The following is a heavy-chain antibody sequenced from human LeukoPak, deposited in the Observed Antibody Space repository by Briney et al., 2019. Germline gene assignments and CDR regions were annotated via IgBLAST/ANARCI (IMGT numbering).Heavy chain of an antibody. V-gene: IGHV3-11*04. J-gene: IGHJ4*02. Sequence: GGSLRLSCAASGFTFSDYYMSWVRQAPGKGLEWVSYISSSGSTINYADSVKGRFTISRDNAKNSLYLQMNSMRAEDTAVYYCARDWGYEGGATIVWGQGTLLTVPS. CDR2: ISSSGSTI. CDR1: GFTFSDYY. CDR3: ARDWGYEGGATIV. D-gene: IGHD1-26*01.